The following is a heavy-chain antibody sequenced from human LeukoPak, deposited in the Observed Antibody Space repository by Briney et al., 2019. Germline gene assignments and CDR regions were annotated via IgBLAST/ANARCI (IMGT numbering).Heavy chain of an antibody. D-gene: IGHD3-3*01. CDR1: GFTVSSNY. Sequence: GGSLRLSCAASGFTVSSNYMSWVRQAPGKGLEWVSVIYSGGSTYYADSVKGRFTISRDNSKNTLYLQMNSLRAEDTAVYYCARVRFLEWSRDAFDIWGQGTMVTVSS. CDR2: IYSGGST. J-gene: IGHJ3*02. V-gene: IGHV3-53*01. CDR3: ARVRFLEWSRDAFDI.